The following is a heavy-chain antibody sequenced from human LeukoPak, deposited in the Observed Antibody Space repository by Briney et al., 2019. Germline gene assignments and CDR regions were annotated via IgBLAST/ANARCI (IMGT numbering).Heavy chain of an antibody. V-gene: IGHV4-59*01. CDR2: IYYRGST. D-gene: IGHD5-12*01. CDR1: GVPLTSYY. CDR3: ARDRYSGYDGFGAFDI. J-gene: IGHJ3*02. Sequence: ASETLSLTCAVSGVPLTSYYWTWIRQPPGKGLEWIGFIYYRGSTNYNPSLESRVTISIDTSKNRFSLKLSSVTAADTAVYYCARDRYSGYDGFGAFDIWGQGTMVTVSS.